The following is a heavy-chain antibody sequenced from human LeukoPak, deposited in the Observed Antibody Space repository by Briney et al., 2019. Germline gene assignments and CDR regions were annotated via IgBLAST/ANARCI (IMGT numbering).Heavy chain of an antibody. V-gene: IGHV3-30-3*01. CDR1: GFTFSSYA. J-gene: IGHJ3*02. CDR2: ISYDGSNK. Sequence: PGGSLRLSCAASGFTFSSYAMHWVRQAPGKGLEWVAVISYDGSNKYYADSVKGRFTISRDNSKNTLYLQMNSLRAEDTAVYYCARGREGYSYDDAFDIWGQGTMVTVSS. CDR3: ARGREGYSYDDAFDI. D-gene: IGHD5-18*01.